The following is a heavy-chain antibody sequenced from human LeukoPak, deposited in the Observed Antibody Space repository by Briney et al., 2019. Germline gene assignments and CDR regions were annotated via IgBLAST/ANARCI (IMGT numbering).Heavy chain of an antibody. CDR1: GDGVSSNSAA. CDR3: AREYYYDSSGYCNWFDP. V-gene: IGHV6-1*01. CDR2: TYYRSKWYN. D-gene: IGHD3-22*01. Sequence: SQTLSLTCAISGDGVSSNSAAWNWIRQSPSRGLEWLGRTYYRSKWYNDYAVSVKSRITINPDTSKNQFSLQLNSVTPEDTAVYYCAREYYYDSSGYCNWFDPWGQGTLVTVSS. J-gene: IGHJ5*02.